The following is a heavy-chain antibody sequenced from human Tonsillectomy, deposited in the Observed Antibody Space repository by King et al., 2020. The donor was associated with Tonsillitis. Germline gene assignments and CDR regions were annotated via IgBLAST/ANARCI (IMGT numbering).Heavy chain of an antibody. CDR3: ARDGGVAASYYYYGMDV. Sequence: VQLVQSGAEVKKPGASVKVSCKASGYTFTSYGISWVRQAPGQGLEWMGWISSYNGNTNYAQKLQGSVTMNTDTSTNTAYMELRRLRSDDTAVYYCARDGGVAASYYYYGMDVWGQGTTVTVSS. CDR1: GYTFTSYG. V-gene: IGHV1-18*01. CDR2: ISSYNGNT. J-gene: IGHJ6*02. D-gene: IGHD2-15*01.